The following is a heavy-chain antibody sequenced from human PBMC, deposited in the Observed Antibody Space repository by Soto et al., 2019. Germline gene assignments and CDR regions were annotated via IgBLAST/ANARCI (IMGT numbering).Heavy chain of an antibody. CDR1: GYTFTSYG. CDR3: ARGVAVTDEYYFDY. J-gene: IGHJ4*02. CDR2: ISAYNGNA. D-gene: IGHD2-21*02. Sequence: ASVKVSCKASGYTFTSYGISWVRQAPGQGLEWMGWISAYNGNANCAQKLQGRVTMTTDTSTSTAYMELRSLRSDDTAVYYCARGVAVTDEYYFDYWGQGTLVTVSS. V-gene: IGHV1-18*01.